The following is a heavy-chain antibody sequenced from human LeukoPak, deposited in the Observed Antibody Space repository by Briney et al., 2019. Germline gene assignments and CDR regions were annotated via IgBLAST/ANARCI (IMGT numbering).Heavy chain of an antibody. CDR3: AKDGTTVTTPPV. V-gene: IGHV3-9*01. D-gene: IGHD4-17*01. CDR1: GFTFDDYA. Sequence: PGGSLRLSCAASGFTFDDYAMHWVRQAPGKGLEWVSGISWNSGSIGYADSVKGRFTISRDNAKNSLYLQMNSLRAEDTALYHCAKDGTTVTTPPVWGQGTLVTVSS. CDR2: ISWNSGSI. J-gene: IGHJ4*02.